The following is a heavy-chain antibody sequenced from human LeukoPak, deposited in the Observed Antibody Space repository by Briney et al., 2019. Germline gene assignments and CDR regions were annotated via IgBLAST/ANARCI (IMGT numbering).Heavy chain of an antibody. CDR2: ISAYNGNT. CDR3: ARDNYYYSSMDV. J-gene: IGHJ6*03. Sequence: ASVKVSCKASVYTFTSYGISWGRQAPGQGLEWMGWISAYNGNTNYAQKLQGRVTMTTDTSTSTAYMELRSLRSEDTDVYYCARDNYYYSSMDVWGKGTTVTVSS. CDR1: VYTFTSYG. V-gene: IGHV1-18*01.